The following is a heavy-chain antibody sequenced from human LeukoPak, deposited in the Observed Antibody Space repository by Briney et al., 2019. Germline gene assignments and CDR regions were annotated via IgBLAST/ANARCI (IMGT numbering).Heavy chain of an antibody. CDR1: GYTFTSYD. Sequence: ASVNVSXKASGYTFTSYDINWVRHATGQGLEWMGWVNPNSANTGYAQKFQGRVTITRNTSISTAYMEVSSLRSEDTAVYYCARKYYDFWSGYYIRGTNWFDPWGQGTLVTVSS. D-gene: IGHD3-3*01. V-gene: IGHV1-8*03. CDR3: ARKYYDFWSGYYIRGTNWFDP. CDR2: VNPNSANT. J-gene: IGHJ5*02.